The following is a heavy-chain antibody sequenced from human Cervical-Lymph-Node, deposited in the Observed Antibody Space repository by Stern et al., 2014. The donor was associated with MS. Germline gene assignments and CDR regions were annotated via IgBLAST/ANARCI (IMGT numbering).Heavy chain of an antibody. J-gene: IGHJ4*02. Sequence: EVHLVESGGGLVQPGGSLRLSCAASGFTFSNYWIHWVRQAPGKGLVWVSYINSDGSNTGYADSVKGRFTVSRDNARNTLYLQMSGLRADDTAVYYCVSGYDSNSSGGYWGRGTLITVSS. D-gene: IGHD6-6*01. CDR1: GFTFSNYW. CDR3: VSGYDSNSSGGY. V-gene: IGHV3-74*02. CDR2: INSDGSNT.